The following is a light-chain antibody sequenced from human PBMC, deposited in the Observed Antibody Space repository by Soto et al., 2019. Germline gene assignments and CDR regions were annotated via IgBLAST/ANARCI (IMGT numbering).Light chain of an antibody. J-gene: IGKJ5*01. CDR1: QSVSSN. Sequence: IVMTQSPATLSVSPWERATLSCRASQSVSSNLAWYRQKPGQAPRLLISHASARATGIPARFSGSGSGTEFTLTISSLQSEDFAVYYCQQYNNWPPFNFGQGTRLEIK. CDR2: HAS. CDR3: QQYNNWPPFN. V-gene: IGKV3D-15*01.